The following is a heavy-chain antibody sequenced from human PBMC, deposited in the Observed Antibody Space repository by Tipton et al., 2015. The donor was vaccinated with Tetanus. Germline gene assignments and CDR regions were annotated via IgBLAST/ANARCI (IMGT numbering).Heavy chain of an antibody. Sequence: QSGAEVKKPGSSVKVSCKASGGTFTNYALSWVRQAPGQGLEWVGGITPIFGTTNSAPKFQGRVTITADESTNTAYMELSSLRSEDTGVYYCARDYPGFDYWGQGTLVTVSS. CDR1: GGTFTNYA. CDR2: ITPIFGTT. J-gene: IGHJ4*02. D-gene: IGHD3-16*02. V-gene: IGHV1-69*01. CDR3: ARDYPGFDY.